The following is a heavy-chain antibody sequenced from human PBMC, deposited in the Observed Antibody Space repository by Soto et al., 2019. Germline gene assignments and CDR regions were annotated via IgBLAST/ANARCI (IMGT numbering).Heavy chain of an antibody. CDR2: MNPNSGNT. J-gene: IGHJ6*02. CDR3: ARGGLTVTTEVPRSTMHVRTTYYYYGMDV. D-gene: IGHD4-17*01. CDR1: GYTFTSYD. V-gene: IGHV1-8*01. Sequence: QVQLVQSGAEVKKPGASVKVSCKASGYTFTSYDINWVRQATGQGLEWMGWMNPNSGNTGYAQKFQGRVTMTRNTSISTAYMELSSLRSEDTAVYYCARGGLTVTTEVPRSTMHVRTTYYYYGMDVWGQGTTVTVSS.